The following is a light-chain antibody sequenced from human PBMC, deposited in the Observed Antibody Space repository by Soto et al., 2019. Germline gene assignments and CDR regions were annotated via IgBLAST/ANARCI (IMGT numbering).Light chain of an antibody. CDR1: QSGSSTY. Sequence: EIVLTQSPGTLSLSPGERATLSCRASQSGSSTYLAWYQQKPGQAPRLLIYGASSRATGIADRFSGSGSGTDFTLTISRLEPEDFAVYYCQQYESSPTTFGGGTKVEIK. CDR3: QQYESSPTT. CDR2: GAS. J-gene: IGKJ4*01. V-gene: IGKV3-20*01.